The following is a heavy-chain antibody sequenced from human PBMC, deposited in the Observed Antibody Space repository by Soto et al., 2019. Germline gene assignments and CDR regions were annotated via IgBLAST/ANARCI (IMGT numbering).Heavy chain of an antibody. Sequence: QVQLVQSGAEVKKPGASVRVSCKASGYSFSAYYIQWMRQAPGQGLEWMGWINPNSGGTKFAQKFQGWVAMTRDTSISTAYMELSRLKSDDTAVYFCARESGGTTATLDYYYFYMDVWGKGTTVTVSS. CDR1: GYSFSAYY. J-gene: IGHJ6*03. D-gene: IGHD4-17*01. V-gene: IGHV1-2*04. CDR3: ARESGGTTATLDYYYFYMDV. CDR2: INPNSGGT.